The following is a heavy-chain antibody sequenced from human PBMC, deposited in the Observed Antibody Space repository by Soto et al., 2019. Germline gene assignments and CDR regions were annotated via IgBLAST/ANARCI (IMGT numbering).Heavy chain of an antibody. CDR2: IYYSGST. Sequence: PSETLSLTCTVSGDSVSSNSYYWTWIRQPPGKGLEWIGYIYYSGSTNYNSSLKSRVTISVDTSKNQFSLKLTSLTAADTAVYYCARAWKEPWGGMDVWGPGTTVTVSS. CDR3: ARAWKEPWGGMDV. D-gene: IGHD1-1*01. CDR1: GDSVSSNSYY. J-gene: IGHJ6*02. V-gene: IGHV4-61*01.